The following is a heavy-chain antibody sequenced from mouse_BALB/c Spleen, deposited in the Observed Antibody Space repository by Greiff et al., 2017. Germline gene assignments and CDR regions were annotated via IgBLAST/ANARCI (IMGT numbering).Heavy chain of an antibody. CDR1: GFSLTSYG. CDR2: IWAGGST. D-gene: IGHD4-1*01. Sequence: LQESGPGLVAPSQSLSITCTVSGFSLTSYGVHWVRQPPGKGLEWLGVIWAGGSTNYNSALMSRLSISKDNSKSQVFLKMNSLQTDDTAMYYCARGAGTLGFAYWGQGTLVTVSA. CDR3: ARGAGTLGFAY. V-gene: IGHV2-9*02. J-gene: IGHJ3*01.